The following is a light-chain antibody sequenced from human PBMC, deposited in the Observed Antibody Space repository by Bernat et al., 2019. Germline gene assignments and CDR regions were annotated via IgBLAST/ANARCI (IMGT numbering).Light chain of an antibody. J-gene: IGLJ1*01. CDR1: STDVFSNNY. CDR3: SSYAGGNNHV. CDR2: EVS. V-gene: IGLV2-8*01. Sequence: QSALTQPPSASGSPGQSVAISCTGTSTDVFSNNYVSWYQQHTGKAPKLMIYEVSKRPSGVPDRFSGSKSVNTASLTVSGLQPEDEADYYCSSYAGGNNHVFGTGTKVTVL.